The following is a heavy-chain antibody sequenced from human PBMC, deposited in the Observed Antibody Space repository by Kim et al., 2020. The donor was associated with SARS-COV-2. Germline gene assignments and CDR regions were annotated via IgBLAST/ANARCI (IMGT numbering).Heavy chain of an antibody. V-gene: IGHV4-59*13. CDR3: SSGTPLWYFDL. CDR1: GGSISSYY. CDR2: ISYSGST. J-gene: IGHJ2*01. Sequence: SETLSLTCPVSGGSISSYYWSWIRQPPGKGLEWIGYISYSGSTNYNPSLKRRLTISFDTSNNQFSLKLSSVPAADTVVYYCSSGTPLWYFDLWGRVTLFT.